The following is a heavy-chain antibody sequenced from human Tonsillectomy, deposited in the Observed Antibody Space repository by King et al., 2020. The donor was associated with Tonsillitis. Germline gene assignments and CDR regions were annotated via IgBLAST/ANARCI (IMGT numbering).Heavy chain of an antibody. J-gene: IGHJ5*02. V-gene: IGHV4-61*02. CDR1: GGSISSGIYY. D-gene: IGHD3/OR15-3a*01. Sequence: PLQESGPGLVKPSQTLSLTCTVSGGSISSGIYYWCWIRQPAGKGLEWIGSIYTSGSTNSNSSLKSRVTISVDTSKNQISLRLTSVTAADTAVYYCAREYYKFSFDPWGQGTLVTVSS. CDR2: IYTSGST. CDR3: AREYYKFSFDP.